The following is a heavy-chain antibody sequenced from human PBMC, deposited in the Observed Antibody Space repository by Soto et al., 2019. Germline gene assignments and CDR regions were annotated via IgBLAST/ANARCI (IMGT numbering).Heavy chain of an antibody. CDR3: AREETAWPLAYGLDV. J-gene: IGHJ6*02. V-gene: IGHV3-21*01. CDR2: ITRNSDI. Sequence: GGFLRLSCAASGFTFSSYSMHWVRQAPGKGLEWVSAITRNSDIYYADSVKGRFTISRDNAQNSVSLQMDSLRAEDTAVYYCAREETAWPLAYGLDVWGQGTTVTVSS. D-gene: IGHD2-21*02. CDR1: GFTFSSYS.